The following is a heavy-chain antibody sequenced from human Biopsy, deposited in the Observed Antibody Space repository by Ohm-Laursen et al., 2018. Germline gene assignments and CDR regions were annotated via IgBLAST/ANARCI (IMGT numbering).Heavy chain of an antibody. CDR1: GFTFSNYA. Sequence: SLRLSCSASGFTFSNYAMSWVRQAPGKGLEWVSGISGSGGRTYYAESMKGRFTISRDNSKKTVYLQMNSLRGEDTAVYYCAKCMTGGSNYYFHHCGQGTLVTVSS. CDR2: ISGSGGRT. J-gene: IGHJ4*02. V-gene: IGHV3-23*01. CDR3: AKCMTGGSNYYFHH. D-gene: IGHD2-8*01.